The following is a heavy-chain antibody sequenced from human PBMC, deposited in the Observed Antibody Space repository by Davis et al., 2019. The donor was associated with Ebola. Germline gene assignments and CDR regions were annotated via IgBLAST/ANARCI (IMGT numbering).Heavy chain of an antibody. CDR3: ARPGYSYGSFDY. D-gene: IGHD5-18*01. J-gene: IGHJ4*02. Sequence: MPSETLSLTCTVSGGSISSGDCYWSWIRQPPGKGLEWIGYIYYSGSTYYNPSLKSRVTISVDTSKNQFSLKLSSVTAADTAVYYCARPGYSYGSFDYWGQGTLVTVSS. V-gene: IGHV4-30-4*01. CDR2: IYYSGST. CDR1: GGSISSGDCY.